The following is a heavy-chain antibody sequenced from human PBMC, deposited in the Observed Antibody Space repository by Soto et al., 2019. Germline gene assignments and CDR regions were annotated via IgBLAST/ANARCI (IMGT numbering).Heavy chain of an antibody. V-gene: IGHV1-69*13. CDR2: IIPIFGTA. D-gene: IGHD2-21*02. J-gene: IGHJ3*02. CDR3: ARAGRQNHCPGDCHSGAFDI. Sequence: SAVKVSCEASGGTFSSYAISWVRQAPGQGLEWMGGIIPIFGTANYAQKFQGRVTITADESTSTAYMELSSLRSEDTAVYYCARAGRQNHCPGDCHSGAFDIRG. CDR1: GGTFSSYA.